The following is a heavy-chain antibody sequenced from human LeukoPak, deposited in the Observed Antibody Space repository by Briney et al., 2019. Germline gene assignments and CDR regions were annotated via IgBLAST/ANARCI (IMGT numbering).Heavy chain of an antibody. CDR2: IYYSGTT. CDR1: GGSISSSSYY. D-gene: IGHD3-22*01. J-gene: IGHJ4*02. Sequence: PSETLSLTCTVSGGSISSSSYYWGWIRQPPGKGLEWIGYIYYSGTTNYNPSLKSRVTISVDTSKIQFSLKLNSVTAADTAVYYCARAYDTSGYYPEFDYWGQGTLVTVSS. CDR3: ARAYDTSGYYPEFDY. V-gene: IGHV4-61*05.